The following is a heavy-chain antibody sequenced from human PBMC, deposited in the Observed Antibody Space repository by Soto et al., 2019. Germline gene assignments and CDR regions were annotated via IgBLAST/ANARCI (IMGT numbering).Heavy chain of an antibody. D-gene: IGHD1-26*01. J-gene: IGHJ5*02. V-gene: IGHV6-1*01. CDR3: AREKDSEKYLPVGWFDP. CDR2: TYYRSKWYN. CDR1: GDSVSSNSAS. Sequence: QTLSLTCAISGDSVSSNSASWTWIRQSPSRGLEWLGRTYYRSKWYNDYAVSVKSRITINPDTSRNQFSLHLNSVTPDDTAVYYCAREKDSEKYLPVGWFDPWGQGTQVTVSS.